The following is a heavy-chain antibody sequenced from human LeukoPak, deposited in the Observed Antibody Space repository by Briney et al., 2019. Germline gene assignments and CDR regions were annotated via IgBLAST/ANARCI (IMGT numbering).Heavy chain of an antibody. Sequence: GGSLRLSCAASGFTFSSYWMHWVRQAPGKGLVWVSRINSDGSSTNYADSVKGRFTISRDNAKNTLYLQTNSLRAEDTAIYYCARDPNGDYIGAFEIWGQGTMVTVSS. CDR2: INSDGSST. V-gene: IGHV3-74*01. CDR1: GFTFSSYW. D-gene: IGHD4-17*01. J-gene: IGHJ3*02. CDR3: ARDPNGDYIGAFEI.